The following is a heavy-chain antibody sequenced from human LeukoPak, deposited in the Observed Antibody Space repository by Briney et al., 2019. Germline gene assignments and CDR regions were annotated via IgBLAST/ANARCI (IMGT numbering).Heavy chain of an antibody. V-gene: IGHV4-4*09. D-gene: IGHD3-3*01. CDR2: IYTSGST. CDR1: GGSISSYY. J-gene: IGHJ5*02. Sequence: SETLSLTCTVSGGSISSYYWSWIRQPPGKGLEWTGYIYTSGSTNYNPSLKSRVTISVDTSKNQFSLKLSSVTAADTAVYYCARGYYDFWSDYNWFDPWGQGTLVTVSS. CDR3: ARGYYDFWSDYNWFDP.